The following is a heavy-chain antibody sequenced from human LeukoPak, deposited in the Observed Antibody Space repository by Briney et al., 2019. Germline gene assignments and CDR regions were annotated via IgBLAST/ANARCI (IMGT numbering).Heavy chain of an antibody. CDR2: INPNSGGT. D-gene: IGHD6-13*01. Sequence: ASVKVSCKASGYTFTGYYMHWVRQAPGQGLEWMGWINPNSGGTNYAQKFQGWVTMTRDTSISTAYMELSSLRSEDTAVYYCAREYSSSWYEPYFDYWGQGTLVTVSS. CDR3: AREYSSSWYEPYFDY. J-gene: IGHJ4*02. V-gene: IGHV1-2*04. CDR1: GYTFTGYY.